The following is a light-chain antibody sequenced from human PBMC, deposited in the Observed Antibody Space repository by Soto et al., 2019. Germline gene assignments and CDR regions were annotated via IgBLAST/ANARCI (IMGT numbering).Light chain of an antibody. CDR2: LAS. CDR3: HQRQSWPRT. CDR1: QDVNTR. J-gene: IGKJ1*01. Sequence: EIVLTQSPATLSSFPGDRVTLYCRASQDVNTRLAWYQHRPGQAPRLLIYLASNRAAGVPARFSGSGSGTDFTLTISDVEPEDFAVYYCHQRQSWPRTFGQGTTVDI. V-gene: IGKV3-11*01.